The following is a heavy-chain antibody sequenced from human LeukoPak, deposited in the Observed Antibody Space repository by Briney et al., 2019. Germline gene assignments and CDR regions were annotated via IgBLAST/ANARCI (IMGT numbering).Heavy chain of an antibody. D-gene: IGHD6-6*01. V-gene: IGHV1-46*01. CDR2: INPSGGST. CDR3: ARSPGGGSSVSGAWFDP. Sequence: ASVKVSCKASGYTFTSYDINWVRQAPGQGLEWMGIINPSGGSTSYAQKFQGRVTMTRDMSTSTVYMELSSLRSEDTAVYYCARSPGGGSSVSGAWFDPWGQGTLVTVSS. J-gene: IGHJ5*02. CDR1: GYTFTSYD.